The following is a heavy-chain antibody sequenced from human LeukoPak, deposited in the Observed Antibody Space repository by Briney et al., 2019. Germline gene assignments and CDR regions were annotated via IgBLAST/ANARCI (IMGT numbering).Heavy chain of an antibody. D-gene: IGHD1-26*01. J-gene: IGHJ6*03. Sequence: ASVKVSCKASGYTFTSYGFSWVRQAPGQGLEWMGWISAYNGYTYNSQKFQGRVTMTTDTSTTTAYMGLRSLKSDDTAVYYCARVNMVGPILEDYYFYMDVWGKGTAVTVSS. CDR3: ARVNMVGPILEDYYFYMDV. CDR1: GYTFTSYG. V-gene: IGHV1-18*01. CDR2: ISAYNGYT.